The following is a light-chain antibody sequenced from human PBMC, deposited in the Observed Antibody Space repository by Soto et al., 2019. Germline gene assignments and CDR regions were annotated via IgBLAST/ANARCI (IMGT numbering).Light chain of an antibody. CDR3: QTWGTGTHVV. Sequence: QLLLTQSPSASASLGASVKLTCTLSSGHSNLAIAWLQQQPDRGPRYLMKVNTDGSHDKGDGIPDRFSGSTSGAERYLTISGLQSEDEADYYCQTWGTGTHVVFGGGTKLTVL. J-gene: IGLJ2*01. V-gene: IGLV4-69*01. CDR1: SGHSNLA. CDR2: VNTDGSH.